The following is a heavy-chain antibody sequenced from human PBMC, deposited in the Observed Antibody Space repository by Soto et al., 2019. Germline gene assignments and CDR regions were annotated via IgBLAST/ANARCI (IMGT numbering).Heavy chain of an antibody. CDR3: ARVCPMVRGVISHCFDY. CDR2: ISAYNGNT. Sequence: QVQLVQSGAEVKKPGASVKVSCKASGYTFTSYGISWVRQAPGQGLEWMGWISAYNGNTNYAQKFQGRVTMTTDSATCTSYMELRSLRSNDTAVYYCARVCPMVRGVISHCFDYWGEGTLVTVSS. D-gene: IGHD3-10*01. J-gene: IGHJ4*02. CDR1: GYTFTSYG. V-gene: IGHV1-18*01.